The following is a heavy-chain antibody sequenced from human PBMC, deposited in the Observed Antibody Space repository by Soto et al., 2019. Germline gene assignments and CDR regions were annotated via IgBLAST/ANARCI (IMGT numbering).Heavy chain of an antibody. J-gene: IGHJ4*02. CDR2: IYDSGSP. D-gene: IGHD3-9*01. CDR1: GGSIGVYY. V-gene: IGHV4-59*01. Sequence: SETLSLTCTISGGSIGVYYWSWIRQSPGQGLEWIGYIYDSGSPYYNPSLKTRVTISADTSKNQISLKLTSATAADTAVYFCARGVGSSPPRYWGRGTLVTVSS. CDR3: ARGVGSSPPRY.